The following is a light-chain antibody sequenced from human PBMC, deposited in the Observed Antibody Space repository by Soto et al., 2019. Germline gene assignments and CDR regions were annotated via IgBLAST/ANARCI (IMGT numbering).Light chain of an antibody. CDR3: SSYTSSSTPVV. V-gene: IGLV2-14*01. Sequence: QSALTQPASGSGSPGESSTISCTGTSSDFGGYNYVSWYQQHPGKAPKLMIYDVSNRPSGVSNRFSGSKSGNTASLTISGLQAEDEADYYCSSYTSSSTPVVFGGGTKVTVL. CDR2: DVS. J-gene: IGLJ2*01. CDR1: SSDFGGYNY.